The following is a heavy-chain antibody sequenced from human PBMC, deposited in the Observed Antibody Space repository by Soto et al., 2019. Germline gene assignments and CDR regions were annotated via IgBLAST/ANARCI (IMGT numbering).Heavy chain of an antibody. CDR2: ISGSGGST. V-gene: IGHV3-23*01. D-gene: IGHD5-18*01. Sequence: GGSLRLSCAASGFTFSSYAMSWVRQAPGKGLEWVSAISGSGGSTYYADSVKGRFTISRDNSKNTLYLQMNSLRAEDTAVYYCAKGRGYSFGILYYFDYWGQGTLVTVSS. CDR1: GFTFSSYA. J-gene: IGHJ4*02. CDR3: AKGRGYSFGILYYFDY.